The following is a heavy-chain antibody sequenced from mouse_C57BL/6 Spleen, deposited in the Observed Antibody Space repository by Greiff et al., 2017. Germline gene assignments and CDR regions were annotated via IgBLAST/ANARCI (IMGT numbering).Heavy chain of an antibody. Sequence: VQLQQSGPELVKPGASVKISCKASGYTFTDYYMNWVKQSHGKSLEWIGDINPNNGGTSYNQKFKGKATLTVDKSSSTAYMELRSLTSEDSAVYYCARRRGVGFYDGWFAYWGQGTLVTVSA. CDR1: GYTFTDYY. J-gene: IGHJ3*01. CDR3: ARRRGVGFYDGWFAY. V-gene: IGHV1-26*01. CDR2: INPNNGGT. D-gene: IGHD2-3*01.